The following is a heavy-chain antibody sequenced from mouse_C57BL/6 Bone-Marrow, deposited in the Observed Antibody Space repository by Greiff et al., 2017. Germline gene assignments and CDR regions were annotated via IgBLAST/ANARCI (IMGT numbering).Heavy chain of an antibody. CDR3: ARKKGYLYAMDY. J-gene: IGHJ4*01. V-gene: IGHV5-15*01. D-gene: IGHD2-2*01. Sequence: EVQLVESGGGLVQPGGSLKLSCAASGFTFSDYGMAWVRQAPRKGPEWVAFISNLAYSIYYADTVTGRFTISRENAKNTLYLVMSSLRSEDTAMYYCARKKGYLYAMDYWGQGTSVTVSS. CDR1: GFTFSDYG. CDR2: ISNLAYSI.